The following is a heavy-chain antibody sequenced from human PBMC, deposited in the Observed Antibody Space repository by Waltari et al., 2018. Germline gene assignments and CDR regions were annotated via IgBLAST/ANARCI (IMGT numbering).Heavy chain of an antibody. CDR1: GGSIRSDGYY. CDR2: IYHSGST. V-gene: IGHV4-30-2*01. J-gene: IGHJ5*02. CDR3: ARVTDSSGYYNWFDP. D-gene: IGHD3-22*01. Sequence: QVQLQESGPGLVKPPQTLSLHCTVSGGSIRSDGYYCNWTRQPPGKGLEWIGYIYHSGSTYYNPSLKRRVTISVDRSKNQFSLKLSSVTAADTAVYYCARVTDSSGYYNWFDPWGQGTLVTVSS.